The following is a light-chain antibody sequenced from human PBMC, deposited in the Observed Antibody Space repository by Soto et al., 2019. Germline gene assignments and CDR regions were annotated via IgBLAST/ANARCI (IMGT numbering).Light chain of an antibody. CDR1: QSIAGY. J-gene: IGKJ1*01. Sequence: EIVLTQSPATLSLSPGERATLSCRASQSIAGYLAWYQKKPGQAPRLLIYGASTRATGIPARFSGSGSGTEFTLTISSLQSEDFAVYYCQQYNNWPRTFGQGTKVDI. V-gene: IGKV3-15*01. CDR3: QQYNNWPRT. CDR2: GAS.